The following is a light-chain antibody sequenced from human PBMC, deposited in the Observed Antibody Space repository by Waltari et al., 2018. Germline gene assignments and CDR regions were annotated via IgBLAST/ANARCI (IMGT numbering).Light chain of an antibody. CDR3: QQYSDWPQT. CDR1: QSVSSD. J-gene: IGKJ1*01. Sequence: ELVMTQSPATLSVSQGERATLSCWASQSVSSDLAWYQHKPGQAPRLLIYGASTRATGIPATFSGSGSGTEFTLTISSLQSDDFAFYYCQQYSDWPQTFGQGTKVEIK. V-gene: IGKV3-15*01. CDR2: GAS.